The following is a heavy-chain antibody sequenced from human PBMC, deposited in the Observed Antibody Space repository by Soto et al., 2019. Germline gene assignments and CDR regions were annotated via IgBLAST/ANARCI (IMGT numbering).Heavy chain of an antibody. J-gene: IGHJ6*02. Sequence: ASVKVSCKASGYSFSTYGMHWVRQAPGQSLEWMGWLNGGTGQTRYSQRFQDRLIITRDTSASTGYMELRSLRSEDTAVYYCARGKGMEENYFYYGMDIWGQGTTVTVSS. CDR2: LNGGTGQT. CDR1: GYSFSTYG. D-gene: IGHD3-10*01. V-gene: IGHV1-3*01. CDR3: ARGKGMEENYFYYGMDI.